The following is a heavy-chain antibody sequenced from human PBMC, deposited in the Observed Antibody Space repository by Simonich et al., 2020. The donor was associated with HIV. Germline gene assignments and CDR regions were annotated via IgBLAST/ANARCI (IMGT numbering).Heavy chain of an antibody. CDR1: GGSFSGYY. J-gene: IGHJ3*02. V-gene: IGHV4-34*01. D-gene: IGHD2-2*01. Sequence: QVRLQQWGAGLLKPSETLSLTCAVDGGSFSGYYWSGIRQSPGKGLEWIGEIKHFGNTNYNPSLKGRVTISVDTSKNQFSLKLSSVTAADTAVFYCARGYCSRTSCMGGDTFDIWGQGTVVTVS. CDR2: IKHFGNT. CDR3: ARGYCSRTSCMGGDTFDI.